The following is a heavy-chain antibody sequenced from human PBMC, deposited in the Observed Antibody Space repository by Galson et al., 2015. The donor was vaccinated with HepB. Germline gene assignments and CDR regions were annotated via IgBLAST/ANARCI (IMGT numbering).Heavy chain of an antibody. J-gene: IGHJ4*02. CDR3: ARDGDGAVEYDH. CDR1: GFTFSSYG. D-gene: IGHD6-19*01. Sequence: SLRLSCAASGFTFSSYGMHWVRQAPGKGLEWVAVISYDGGNKYYGDSVKGRFTISRDNAQNTLHLQMNSLRAEDTAVYYCARDGDGAVEYDHWGQGTLVTVSS. CDR2: ISYDGGNK. V-gene: IGHV3-30*03.